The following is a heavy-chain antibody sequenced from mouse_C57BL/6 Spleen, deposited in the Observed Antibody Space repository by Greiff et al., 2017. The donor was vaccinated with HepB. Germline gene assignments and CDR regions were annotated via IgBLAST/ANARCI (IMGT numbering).Heavy chain of an antibody. Sequence: VQLQQSGPELVKPGASVKISCKASGYAFSSSWMNWVKQRPGKGLEWIGRIYPGDGDTNYNGKFKGKATLTADKSSSTAYMQLSSLTSEDSAVYFCARGGGSGYYLDYWGQGTTLTVSS. CDR2: IYPGDGDT. V-gene: IGHV1-82*01. D-gene: IGHD3-2*02. CDR1: GYAFSSSW. J-gene: IGHJ2*01. CDR3: ARGGGSGYYLDY.